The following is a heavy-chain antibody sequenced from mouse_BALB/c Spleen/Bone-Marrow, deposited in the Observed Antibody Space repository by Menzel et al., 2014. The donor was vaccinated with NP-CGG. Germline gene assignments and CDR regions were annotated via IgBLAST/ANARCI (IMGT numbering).Heavy chain of an antibody. Sequence: EVKVVESGPGLVKPSQSLSLTCIVTGYSITRDYAWNWTRQFPGNTLEWMGYISYSGSTTYNPSLESRISITRDTSKNQFFLQLNSVTTEDTATYYCARSSSYDYDVGFAYWGQGTLVTFSA. CDR2: ISYSGST. CDR1: GYSITRDYA. D-gene: IGHD2-4*01. V-gene: IGHV3-2*02. J-gene: IGHJ3*01. CDR3: ARSSSYDYDVGFAY.